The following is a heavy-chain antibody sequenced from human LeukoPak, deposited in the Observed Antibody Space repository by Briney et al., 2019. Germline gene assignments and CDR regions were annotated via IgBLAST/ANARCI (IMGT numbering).Heavy chain of an antibody. J-gene: IGHJ5*02. Sequence: GESLKISCKGSGYRFTIYWIAWVRQLPGKGLEWMGIIYPGDSDTRYSPSFQGQVTISADKSISTAYLQWSSLKASDTAMYYCARQISRLRYFDWLPNDLNWFDPWGQGTLVTVSS. V-gene: IGHV5-51*01. CDR2: IYPGDSDT. D-gene: IGHD3-9*01. CDR3: ARQISRLRYFDWLPNDLNWFDP. CDR1: GYRFTIYW.